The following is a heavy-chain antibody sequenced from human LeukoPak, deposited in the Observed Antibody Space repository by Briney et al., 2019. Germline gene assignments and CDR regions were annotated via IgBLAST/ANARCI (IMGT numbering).Heavy chain of an antibody. J-gene: IGHJ6*03. CDR2: IYYSGST. CDR1: GGSISSGNYY. V-gene: IGHV4-30-4*08. CDR3: ARGSSGSIGYYYYYMDV. D-gene: IGHD6-6*01. Sequence: SQTLSLTCTVSGGSISSGNYYWSWIRQPPGKGLEWIGYIYYSGSTYYNPSLKSRVTISVDTSKNQFSLKLSSVTAADTAVYYCARGSSGSIGYYYYYMDVWGKGTTVTVSS.